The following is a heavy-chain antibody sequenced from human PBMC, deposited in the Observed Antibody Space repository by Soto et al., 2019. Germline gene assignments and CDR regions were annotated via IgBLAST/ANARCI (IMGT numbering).Heavy chain of an antibody. J-gene: IGHJ4*02. Sequence: PSETLSLTCAVYGGSFSGYYWSWIRQPPGKGLEWIGEINHSGSTNYNPSLKSRVTISVDTSKNQFSLKLSSVTAADTAVYYCATSLSYSIVGAHWGQGTLVTVSS. D-gene: IGHD1-26*01. V-gene: IGHV4-34*01. CDR1: GGSFSGYY. CDR3: ATSLSYSIVGAH. CDR2: INHSGST.